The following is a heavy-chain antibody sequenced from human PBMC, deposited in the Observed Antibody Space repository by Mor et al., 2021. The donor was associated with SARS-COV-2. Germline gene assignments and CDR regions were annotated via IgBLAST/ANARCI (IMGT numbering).Heavy chain of an antibody. Sequence: GQRLDWIGWINAGNGNTKYSQKFQGRVTITRDTSASTAYMELSSLRSEDTAVYYCARSTGWFDPWGQGTLVTVSS. CDR3: ARSTGWFDP. J-gene: IGHJ5*02. D-gene: IGHD2-2*01. CDR2: INAGNGNT. V-gene: IGHV1-3*01.